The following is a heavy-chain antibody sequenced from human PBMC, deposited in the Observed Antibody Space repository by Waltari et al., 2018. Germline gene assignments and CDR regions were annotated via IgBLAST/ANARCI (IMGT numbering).Heavy chain of an antibody. CDR3: GRDPGWRYS. CDR1: GLTFSSNW. CDR2: LNTDGGSP. V-gene: IGHV3-74*01. J-gene: IGHJ4*02. Sequence: EVQLVESGGGLVQPGGSLRLSCAASGLTFSSNWIHWVRQAPGKGRVWVARLNTDGGSPRYAASVNGGFTISRDNAKNTLYLQMTGLGAEDTAVYYCGRDPGWRYSWGQGTLVTVSS. D-gene: IGHD3-3*01.